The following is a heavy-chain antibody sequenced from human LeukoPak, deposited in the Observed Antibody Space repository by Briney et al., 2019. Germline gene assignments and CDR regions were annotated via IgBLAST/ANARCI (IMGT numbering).Heavy chain of an antibody. J-gene: IGHJ4*02. CDR1: GGSLSSYY. D-gene: IGHD3-22*01. CDR2: IYYSGST. V-gene: IGHV4-59*12. CDR3: ARADYDSSGYYPYFDY. Sequence: SETLSLTCTVSGGSLSSYYWSWIRQPPGKGLEWIGYIYYSGSTYYNPSLKSRVTISVDTSKNQFSLKLSSVTAADTAVYYCARADYDSSGYYPYFDYWGQGTLVTVSS.